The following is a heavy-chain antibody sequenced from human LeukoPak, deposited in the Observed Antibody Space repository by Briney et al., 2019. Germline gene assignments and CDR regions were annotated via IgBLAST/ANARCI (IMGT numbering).Heavy chain of an antibody. CDR3: ARDSRITMIMGYEDY. Sequence: GGSLRLSCTTSGFTFSTYSMSWVRQAPGKGLEWVSAINDDTPYYADSVQGRFTVSRDNSKNTLYLQMNSLRAEDTAIYYCARDSRITMIMGYEDYWGQGTLVTVSS. J-gene: IGHJ4*02. D-gene: IGHD3-22*01. V-gene: IGHV3-23*01. CDR1: GFTFSTYS. CDR2: INDDTP.